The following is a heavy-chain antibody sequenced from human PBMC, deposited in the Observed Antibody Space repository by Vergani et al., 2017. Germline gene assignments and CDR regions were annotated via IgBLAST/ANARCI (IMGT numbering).Heavy chain of an antibody. CDR2: SKPKTEGGTT. V-gene: IGHV3-15*05. D-gene: IGHD5-12*01. Sequence: EVRLVESGGGLVKPGGSLRLSCQVSGFDFSQAWMNWVRQSPGKGLEYIGLSKPKTEGGTTHYNAAMKGRVTISRDDSKSVLFLEMTNLAPEDTAVYYCTKGSRGYTGYFFDYWGQGTLATVSS. CDR1: GFDFSQAW. J-gene: IGHJ4*02. CDR3: TKGSRGYTGYFFDY.